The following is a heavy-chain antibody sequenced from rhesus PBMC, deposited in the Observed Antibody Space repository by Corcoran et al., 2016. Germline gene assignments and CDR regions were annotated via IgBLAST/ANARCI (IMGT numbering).Heavy chain of an antibody. J-gene: IGHJ3*01. CDR3: ARVGDGSDAFDF. D-gene: IGHD1-44*02. Sequence: QLQLQESGPGLVKPSETLPLCCAVSGVSVSTSFWSWIRQAPGRGMDGIGYMSGSGSSTNYNPSLKSRVTLSVDTSKKQLSLKLSSVTAADTAVYYCARVGDGSDAFDFWGQGLRVTVSS. CDR1: GVSVSTSF. CDR2: MSGSGSST. V-gene: IGHV4-169*01.